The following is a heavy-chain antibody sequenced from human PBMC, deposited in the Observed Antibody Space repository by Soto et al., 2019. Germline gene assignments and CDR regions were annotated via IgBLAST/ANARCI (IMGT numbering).Heavy chain of an antibody. J-gene: IGHJ6*02. D-gene: IGHD3-22*01. CDR1: GYTFTGYY. Sequence: VASVKVSCKASGYTFTGYYMHWVRQAPGQGLEWMGWINPNSGGTNYAQKFQGRVTMTRDTSISTAYMELSRLRSDDTAVYYCARDCRYYYDSSGYRPVYYGMDVWGQGTTVTVS. CDR2: INPNSGGT. V-gene: IGHV1-2*02. CDR3: ARDCRYYYDSSGYRPVYYGMDV.